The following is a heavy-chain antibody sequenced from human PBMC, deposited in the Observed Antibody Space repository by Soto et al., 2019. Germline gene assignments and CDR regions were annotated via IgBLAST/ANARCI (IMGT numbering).Heavy chain of an antibody. J-gene: IGHJ3*02. CDR2: INPNSGGT. V-gene: IGHV1-2*04. CDR1: GYTFTGYY. D-gene: IGHD2-15*01. Sequence: QVQLVQSGAEVKKPGASVKVSCKASGYTFTGYYMHWVRQAPGQGLEWMGWINPNSGGTNYAQKFQGWVTMTRDTSISTAYMELSRLRSDDTAVYYCARGPGDCSGGSCYSGYAFDIWGQGTMVTVSS. CDR3: ARGPGDCSGGSCYSGYAFDI.